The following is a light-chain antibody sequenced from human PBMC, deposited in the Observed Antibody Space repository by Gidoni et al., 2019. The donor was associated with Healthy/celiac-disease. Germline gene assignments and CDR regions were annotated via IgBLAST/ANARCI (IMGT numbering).Light chain of an antibody. CDR3: QQYGSSPLT. Sequence: EIVLTQSPGTLSLSPGERATLSCRASQSVSSSYLAWYQQKPGQAPRLLIYGASSRATGIPDRFSVRGSGTDFTLTVSRLEPEEFAVYYCQQYGSSPLTFGGGTKVGIK. CDR2: GAS. CDR1: QSVSSSY. V-gene: IGKV3-20*01. J-gene: IGKJ4*01.